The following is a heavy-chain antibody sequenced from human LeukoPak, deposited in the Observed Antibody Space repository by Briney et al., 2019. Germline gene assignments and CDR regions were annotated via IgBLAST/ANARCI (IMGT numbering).Heavy chain of an antibody. CDR1: GASISSYY. CDR2: FYYSSST. Sequence: SETLSLTCTVPGASISSYYWSWIRQPPGKGLEWIGYFYYSSSTTYTPSPTNRVSISLDTAKNQFALKLSSVTPADTAVYYCARHSDYWGQGTLVTVSS. CDR3: ARHSDY. J-gene: IGHJ4*02. V-gene: IGHV4-59*01.